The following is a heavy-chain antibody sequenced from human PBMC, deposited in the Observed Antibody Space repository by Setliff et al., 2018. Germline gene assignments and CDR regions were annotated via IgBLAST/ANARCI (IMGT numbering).Heavy chain of an antibody. D-gene: IGHD2-8*01. J-gene: IGHJ1*01. Sequence: ASVKVSCKASGYSFRNFGITWVRQAPGQGLEWMGWINNYNFNTQYAQKFQGRVTVTTDTSTTTAYMELRSLRADDTAVYYCARLVRFCTRVACQTLSGGEFWGQGTLVTVSS. V-gene: IGHV1-18*01. CDR2: INNYNFNT. CDR3: ARLVRFCTRVACQTLSGGEF. CDR1: GYSFRNFG.